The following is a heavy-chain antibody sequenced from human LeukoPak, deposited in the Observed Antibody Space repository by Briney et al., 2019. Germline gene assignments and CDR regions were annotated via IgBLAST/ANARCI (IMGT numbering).Heavy chain of an antibody. D-gene: IGHD6-13*01. V-gene: IGHV4-59*08. CDR2: IYHSGST. J-gene: IGHJ4*02. Sequence: SETLSLTCTLSGGSISTYYWSWIRQPPGKGLEWIGYIYHSGSTNYNPSLKSRVTMSVDTSKNQFSLKLSSVTAADTAVYYCARPAAAGDYFDYWGQGTLVTVSS. CDR3: ARPAAAGDYFDY. CDR1: GGSISTYY.